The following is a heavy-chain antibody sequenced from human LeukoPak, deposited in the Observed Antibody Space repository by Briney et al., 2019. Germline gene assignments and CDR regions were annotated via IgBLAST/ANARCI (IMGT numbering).Heavy chain of an antibody. CDR2: IYYSGST. Sequence: SETLSLTCTVSGGSISSGGYYWSWIRQHPGKGLEWIGYIYYSGSTYYNPSLKSRVTISVDTSKNQFSLKLSSVTAADTAVYYCARGAPENFDLWGRGTLVTVSS. D-gene: IGHD4/OR15-4a*01. CDR3: ARGAPENFDL. V-gene: IGHV4-31*03. J-gene: IGHJ2*01. CDR1: GGSISSGGYY.